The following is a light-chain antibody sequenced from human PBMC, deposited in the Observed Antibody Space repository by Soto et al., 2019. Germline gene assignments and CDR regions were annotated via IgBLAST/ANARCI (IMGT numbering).Light chain of an antibody. J-gene: IGKJ2*01. Sequence: EIVLTQSPGTLSLSPGERATLSCRASQSVSSYLAWYQQKPGQAPRLLIFGASARPTGIPARISGSGSGTEFTLTISSLRSEDFAVYFCQQYNNWRSYTFGQGTKVDIK. CDR3: QQYNNWRSYT. CDR1: QSVSSY. V-gene: IGKV3-15*01. CDR2: GAS.